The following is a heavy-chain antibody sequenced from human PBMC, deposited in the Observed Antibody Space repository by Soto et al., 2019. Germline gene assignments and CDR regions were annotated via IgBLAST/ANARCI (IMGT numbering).Heavy chain of an antibody. J-gene: IGHJ4*02. CDR1: GYTFTGYY. V-gene: IGHV1-2*02. CDR3: ARGWDYDFWSGFNFKGYFDY. D-gene: IGHD3-3*01. Sequence: ASVKVSCKASGYTFTGYYMHWVRQAPGQGLEWMGWINPNSGGTNYAQKFQGRVTMTRDTSISTAYMELSRLRSDDTAVYYCARGWDYDFWSGFNFKGYFDYWGQGTLVTVSS. CDR2: INPNSGGT.